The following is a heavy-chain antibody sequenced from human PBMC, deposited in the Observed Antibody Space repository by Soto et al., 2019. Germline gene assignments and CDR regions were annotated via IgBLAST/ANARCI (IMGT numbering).Heavy chain of an antibody. J-gene: IGHJ6*02. D-gene: IGHD2-21*02. CDR1: GYTFTGYY. Sequence: QVQLVQSGSEVKEPGASVKVSCKASGYTFTGYYVLWVRQAPGQGPECMGWINPYTGGTNYAKKFQGMVTMTRDTSIRTAYMELSKLISDDTSVYYCATQFHHCGGDCYRGPYFGMDVWGQGTTVTVSS. CDR3: ATQFHHCGGDCYRGPYFGMDV. V-gene: IGHV1-2*02. CDR2: INPYTGGT.